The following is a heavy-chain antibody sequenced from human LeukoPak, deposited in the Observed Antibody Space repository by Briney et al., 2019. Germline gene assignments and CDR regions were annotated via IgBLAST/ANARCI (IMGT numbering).Heavy chain of an antibody. Sequence: GGSLRLSCAASGFTFSSYSMNWVRQAPGKGLECVSSISSSSSYIYYADSVKGRFTISRDNAKNSLYLQMNSLRAEDTAVYYCARAVDIVATITPYYFDYWGQGTLVTVSS. V-gene: IGHV3-21*01. J-gene: IGHJ4*02. CDR2: ISSSSSYI. CDR1: GFTFSSYS. CDR3: ARAVDIVATITPYYFDY. D-gene: IGHD5-12*01.